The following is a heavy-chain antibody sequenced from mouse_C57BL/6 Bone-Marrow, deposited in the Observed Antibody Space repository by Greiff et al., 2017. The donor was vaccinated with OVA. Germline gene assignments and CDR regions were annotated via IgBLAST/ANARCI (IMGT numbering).Heavy chain of an antibody. D-gene: IGHD1-1*01. CDR2: IYPGDGDT. J-gene: IGHJ4*01. CDR1: GYAFSSSW. Sequence: VQLQQSGPELVKPGASVKISCKASGYAFSSSWMNWVKQRPGKGLEWIGRIYPGDGDTNYNGKFKGKATLTADKSSSTAYMQLSSLTSEDSAVYFCARGIYYGSSYAPMDYWGKGTSVTVSS. V-gene: IGHV1-82*01. CDR3: ARGIYYGSSYAPMDY.